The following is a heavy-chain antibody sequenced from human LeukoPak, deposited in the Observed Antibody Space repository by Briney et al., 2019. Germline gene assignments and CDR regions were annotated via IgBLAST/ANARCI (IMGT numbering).Heavy chain of an antibody. CDR3: AKDRVQLWLQSGDYHSMDV. D-gene: IGHD5-18*01. V-gene: IGHV3-30*02. J-gene: IGHJ6*03. CDR1: GFIFSRYG. Sequence: GGSLRLSCAASGFIFSRYGMYWVRQAPGKGLEWVAFIGYDESEKYVDSVRGRFTISRDNSKKTLYLQMNSLRVEDTAVYYCAKDRVQLWLQSGDYHSMDVWGKGTTVTVSS. CDR2: IGYDESEK.